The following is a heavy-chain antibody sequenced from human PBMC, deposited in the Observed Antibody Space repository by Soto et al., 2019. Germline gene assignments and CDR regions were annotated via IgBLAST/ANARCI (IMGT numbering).Heavy chain of an antibody. CDR3: ARDSSQDPTGWHEHFQH. V-gene: IGHV4-39*02. Sequence: SETLSLTCSVSGDSISNSRFYWAWIRQPPGEGLEWIGSIYHTGNAYYNPSLKSRVTISVDTSKNQFSLKLTSVTAADAAVYYCARDSSQDPTGWHEHFQHWGQGTLVTVSS. J-gene: IGHJ1*01. CDR2: IYHTGNA. D-gene: IGHD6-19*01. CDR1: GDSISNSRFY.